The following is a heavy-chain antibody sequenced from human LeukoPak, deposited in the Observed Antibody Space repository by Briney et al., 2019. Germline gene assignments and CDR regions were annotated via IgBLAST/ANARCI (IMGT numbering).Heavy chain of an antibody. D-gene: IGHD3-22*01. V-gene: IGHV4-34*01. CDR2: INHSGST. Sequence: PSETLSLTCAVYGGSFSGYYWSWIRHPPGKGLEWIVEINHSGSTNYNPSLKSRVTISVDTSKNQFSLKLSSVTAADTAVYYCARDRDSTGHYYKTPWFDPWGQGTLVTVSS. CDR1: GGSFSGYY. CDR3: ARDRDSTGHYYKTPWFDP. J-gene: IGHJ5*02.